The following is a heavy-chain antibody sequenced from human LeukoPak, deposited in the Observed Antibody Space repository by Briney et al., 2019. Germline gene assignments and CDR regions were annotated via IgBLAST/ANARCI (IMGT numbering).Heavy chain of an antibody. D-gene: IGHD4-17*01. J-gene: IGHJ3*02. Sequence: GASVKVSCKASGYTFTNYAIHWVRQAPGQRLEWMGWINAGNDNTKYSQKFQGRVTITSDTSASTAYMQLSSLRSEDTAVYYCARDSDYGDLNDAFDIWGQGTMVTVSS. CDR2: INAGNDNT. CDR3: ARDSDYGDLNDAFDI. V-gene: IGHV1-3*01. CDR1: GYTFTNYA.